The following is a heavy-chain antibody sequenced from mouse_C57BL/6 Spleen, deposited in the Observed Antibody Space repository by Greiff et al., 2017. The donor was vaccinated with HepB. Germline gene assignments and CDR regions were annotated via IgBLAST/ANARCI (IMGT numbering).Heavy chain of an antibody. CDR1: GYTFTNYW. CDR2: IYPGGGYT. J-gene: IGHJ4*01. D-gene: IGHD2-4*01. V-gene: IGHV1-63*01. Sequence: VRLQQSGAELVRPGTSVKMSCKASGYTFTNYWIGWAKQRPGHGLEWIGDIYPGGGYTNYNEKFKGKATLTADKSSSTAYMQFSSLTSEDSAIYYCARFYDYDGDYAMDYWGQGTSVTVSS. CDR3: ARFYDYDGDYAMDY.